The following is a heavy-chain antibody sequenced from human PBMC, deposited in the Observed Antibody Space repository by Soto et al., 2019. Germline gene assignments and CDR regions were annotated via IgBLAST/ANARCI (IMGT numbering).Heavy chain of an antibody. Sequence: WETLSLTCAFYVESFSDNHWSCIRHPPGKCLEWIGEVSHSGYTVYNPSLKSRVTISLGTSNNQFSLKLISATAADTAVYFCVKGGRLRTSFGFWGPGTLGNVSS. D-gene: IGHD6-25*01. CDR2: VSHSGYT. V-gene: IGHV4-34*01. CDR3: VKGGRLRTSFGF. J-gene: IGHJ4*02. CDR1: VESFSDNH.